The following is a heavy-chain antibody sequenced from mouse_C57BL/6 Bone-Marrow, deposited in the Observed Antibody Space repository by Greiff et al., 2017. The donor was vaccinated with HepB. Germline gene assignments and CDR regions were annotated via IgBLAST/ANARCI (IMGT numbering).Heavy chain of an antibody. Sequence: QVQLQQPGAELVRPGPSVKLSCKASGYTFTSYWMHWVKQRPGQGLEWIGVIDPSDSYTNYNQKFKGKATLTVDTSSSTAYMQLSSLTSEDSAVYYCARRHLYSNLGMDYWGQGTSVTVSS. V-gene: IGHV1-59*01. CDR2: IDPSDSYT. D-gene: IGHD2-5*01. CDR1: GYTFTSYW. J-gene: IGHJ4*01. CDR3: ARRHLYSNLGMDY.